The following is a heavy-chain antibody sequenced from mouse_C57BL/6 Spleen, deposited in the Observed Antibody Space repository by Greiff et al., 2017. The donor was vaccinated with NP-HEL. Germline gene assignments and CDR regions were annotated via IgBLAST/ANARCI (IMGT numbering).Heavy chain of an antibody. J-gene: IGHJ4*01. V-gene: IGHV1-82*01. CDR3: AREDYSNRYYYAMDY. D-gene: IGHD2-5*01. Sequence: VQLQQSGPELVKPGASVKISCKASGYAFSSSWMNWVKQRPGKGLEWIGRIYPGDGDTNYNGKFKGKATLTADKSSSTAYMQLSSLTSEDSAVYFCAREDYSNRYYYAMDYWGQGTSVTVSS. CDR1: GYAFSSSW. CDR2: IYPGDGDT.